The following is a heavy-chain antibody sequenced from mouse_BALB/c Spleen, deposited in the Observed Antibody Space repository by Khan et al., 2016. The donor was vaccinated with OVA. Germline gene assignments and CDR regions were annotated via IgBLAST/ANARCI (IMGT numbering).Heavy chain of an antibody. Sequence: EVELVESGGGLVKPGGSLKLSCAASGFSFSSYVMPWVRQTPEQRLEWVATISTGGRYTYYPDSLKGRSTISRDNAKNTLYLQMSSLTSEDTAMYYCASHGDYGRGLFDYWGQGTTLTVSS. CDR2: ISTGGRYT. J-gene: IGHJ2*01. D-gene: IGHD1-1*01. V-gene: IGHV5-9-3*01. CDR1: GFSFSSYV. CDR3: ASHGDYGRGLFDY.